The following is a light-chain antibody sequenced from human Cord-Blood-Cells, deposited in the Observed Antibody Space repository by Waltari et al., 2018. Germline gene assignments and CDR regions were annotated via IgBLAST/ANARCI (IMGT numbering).Light chain of an antibody. CDR2: DAS. J-gene: IGKJ4*01. CDR3: QQRSNWPLT. Sequence: IVLTQSPATLSLSPGERATLSCRASQSVSSYLAWYQQKPGQAPRLLLYDASNRATGIPARFSGSGSGTDFTLTISSLEPEDFAVYYCQQRSNWPLTFGGGTKVEI. V-gene: IGKV3-11*01. CDR1: QSVSSY.